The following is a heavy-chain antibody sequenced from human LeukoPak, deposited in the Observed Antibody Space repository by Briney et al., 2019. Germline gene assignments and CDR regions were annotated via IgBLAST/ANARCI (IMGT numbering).Heavy chain of an antibody. CDR1: GGSFSGYY. CDR3: ARDGAFTVTTSEDWFDP. Sequence: SETLSLTCAVYGGSFSGYYWSWIRQPPGKGLEWIGEINHSGSTYYNPSLKSRVTISVDTSKNQFSLKLSSVTAADTAVYYCARDGAFTVTTSEDWFDPWGQGTLVTVSS. CDR2: INHSGST. D-gene: IGHD4-17*01. V-gene: IGHV4-34*01. J-gene: IGHJ5*02.